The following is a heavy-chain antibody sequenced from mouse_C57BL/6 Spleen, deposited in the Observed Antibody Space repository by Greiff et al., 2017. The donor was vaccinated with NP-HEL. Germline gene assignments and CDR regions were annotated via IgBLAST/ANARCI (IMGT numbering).Heavy chain of an antibody. V-gene: IGHV1-18*01. CDR3: ARTPHYFGFAY. Sequence: EVQLQQSGPELVKPGASVKIPCKASGYTFTDYNMDWVKQSHGKSLEWIGDINPNNGGTIYNQKFKGKATLTVDKSSSTAYMELRSLTSEETAVYYCARTPHYFGFAYWGQGTLVTVSA. D-gene: IGHD1-2*01. CDR2: INPNNGGT. CDR1: GYTFTDYN. J-gene: IGHJ3*01.